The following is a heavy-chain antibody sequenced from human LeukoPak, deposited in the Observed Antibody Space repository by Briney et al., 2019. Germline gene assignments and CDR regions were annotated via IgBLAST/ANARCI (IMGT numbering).Heavy chain of an antibody. CDR1: GFTFSSYA. CDR3: ARDRRIVVVSSYYFDY. CDR2: ISYDGSNK. Sequence: PGGSLRLSCAASGFTFSSYAMHWVRQAPGKGLEWVAVISYDGSNKYYADSVKGRFTISRDNSKNTLYLQMNSLRAEDTAVHYCARDRRIVVVSSYYFDYWGQGTLVTVSS. J-gene: IGHJ4*02. V-gene: IGHV3-30-3*01. D-gene: IGHD3-22*01.